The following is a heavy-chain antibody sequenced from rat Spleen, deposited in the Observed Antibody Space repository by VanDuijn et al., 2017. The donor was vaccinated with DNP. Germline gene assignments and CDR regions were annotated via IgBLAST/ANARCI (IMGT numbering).Heavy chain of an antibody. Sequence: EVQLVETGGGLVQPGRSLKLSCVASGFTFSNYDMAWVRQAPTKGLEWIASFTSGRAVTSYPDSVKGRFTISRDDAKNTLYLQMNSLRSEDTATYYCARRNYGNSLNWFVYWGQGTLVTVSS. V-gene: IGHV5S13*01. J-gene: IGHJ3*01. D-gene: IGHD1-11*01. CDR3: ARRNYGNSLNWFVY. CDR1: GFTFSNYD. CDR2: FTSGRAVT.